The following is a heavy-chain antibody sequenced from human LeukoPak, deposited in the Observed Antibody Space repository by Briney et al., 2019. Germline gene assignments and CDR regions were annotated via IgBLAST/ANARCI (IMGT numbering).Heavy chain of an antibody. CDR1: GYTFTGYY. Sequence: GASVKVSCKASGYTFTGYYMHWVRQAPGQGLEWMGRINPNSGGTNYAQKFQGRVTMTRDTSISTAYMELSRLRSDDTAVYYCARDLRYLDWLLFDYYYYYMDVWGKGTTVTVSS. CDR2: INPNSGGT. J-gene: IGHJ6*03. CDR3: ARDLRYLDWLLFDYYYYYMDV. V-gene: IGHV1-2*06. D-gene: IGHD3-9*01.